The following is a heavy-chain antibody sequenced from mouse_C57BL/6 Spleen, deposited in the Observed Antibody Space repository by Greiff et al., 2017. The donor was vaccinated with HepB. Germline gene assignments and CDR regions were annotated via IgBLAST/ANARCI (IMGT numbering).Heavy chain of an antibody. CDR2: IYPGDGDT. D-gene: IGHD2-4*01. Sequence: VQRVESGPELVKPGASVKISCKASGYAFSSSWMNWVKQRPGKGLEWIGRIYPGDGDTNYNGKFKGKATLTADKSSSTAYMQLSSLTSEDSAVYFCARWGYDYGGTFFDYWGQGTTLTVSS. J-gene: IGHJ2*01. V-gene: IGHV1-82*01. CDR3: ARWGYDYGGTFFDY. CDR1: GYAFSSSW.